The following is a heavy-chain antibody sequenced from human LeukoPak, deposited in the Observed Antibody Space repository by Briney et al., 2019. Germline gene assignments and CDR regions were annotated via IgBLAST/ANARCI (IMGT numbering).Heavy chain of an antibody. CDR2: IYYSGST. Sequence: SETLSLTCTVSGGSISSSSYYWGWIRQPPGKGLEWIGSIYYSGSTYYNPSLKSRVTISVDTSKNQFSLKLSSVTAADTAVYYCARVLAAAGTLYYYYGMDVWGQGTTVTVSS. CDR3: ARVLAAAGTLYYYYGMDV. D-gene: IGHD6-13*01. V-gene: IGHV4-39*01. CDR1: GGSISSSSYY. J-gene: IGHJ6*02.